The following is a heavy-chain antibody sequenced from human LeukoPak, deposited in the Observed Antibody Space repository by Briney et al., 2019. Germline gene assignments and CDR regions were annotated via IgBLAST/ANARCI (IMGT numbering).Heavy chain of an antibody. Sequence: PGGSLRLSCAATGFTFSSYEMNWVRQAPGKGLEWVSYISSSGSTIYYADSVKGRFTISRDNAKNSLYLQMNSLRAEDTAVYYCARDLVVRGGRRDHFDYWGQGTLVAVSS. J-gene: IGHJ4*02. CDR3: ARDLVVRGGRRDHFDY. CDR2: ISSSGSTI. D-gene: IGHD3-10*01. CDR1: GFTFSSYE. V-gene: IGHV3-48*03.